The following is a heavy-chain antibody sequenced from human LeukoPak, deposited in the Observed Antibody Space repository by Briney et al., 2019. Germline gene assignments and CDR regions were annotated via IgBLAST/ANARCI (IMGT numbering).Heavy chain of an antibody. D-gene: IGHD6-19*01. CDR1: GDSVSSNSAA. CDR2: TYYRSKWYN. Sequence: SQTLSLTCAISGDSVSSNSAAWNGIRQSPSRGLEWLGRTYYRSKWYNDYAVSVKSRITINPDTSKNQFSLQLNSVTPEDTAVYYCTRGGQWLILSSFDFWGQGTLVTVSS. J-gene: IGHJ4*02. CDR3: TRGGQWLILSSFDF. V-gene: IGHV6-1*01.